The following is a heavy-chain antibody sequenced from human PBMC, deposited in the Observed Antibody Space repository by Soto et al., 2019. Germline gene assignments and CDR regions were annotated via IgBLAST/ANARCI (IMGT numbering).Heavy chain of an antibody. CDR2: IYYSGST. CDR1: GGSISPYY. J-gene: IGHJ6*02. Sequence: PSETLSLTCTVSGGSISPYYWSWIRQPPGKGLEWIGYIYYSGSTNYNPSLKSRVTISVDTSKNQFSLKLSSVTAADTAVYYCAKEGSKDYYYYYAMDVWGQGTTVTVSS. CDR3: AKEGSKDYYYYYAMDV. V-gene: IGHV4-59*01.